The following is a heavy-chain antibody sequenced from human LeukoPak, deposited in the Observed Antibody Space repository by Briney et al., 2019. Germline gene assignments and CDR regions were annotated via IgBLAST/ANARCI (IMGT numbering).Heavy chain of an antibody. J-gene: IGHJ3*02. Sequence: ASVKVSCKVSGYTLTELSMHWVRQAPGKGLEWMGGFDPEDGETIYAQKFQGRVTMTEDTSTDTAYMELSSLRSEDTAVYYCATAGDILTGYAFDIWGQGTMVTVSS. CDR2: FDPEDGET. D-gene: IGHD3-9*01. CDR1: GYTLTELS. CDR3: ATAGDILTGYAFDI. V-gene: IGHV1-24*01.